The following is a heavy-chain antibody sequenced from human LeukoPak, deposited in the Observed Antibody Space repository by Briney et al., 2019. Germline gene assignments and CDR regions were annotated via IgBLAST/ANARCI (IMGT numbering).Heavy chain of an antibody. CDR1: GFTFSTYA. CDR2: ISGSGGST. J-gene: IGHJ4*02. V-gene: IGHV3-23*01. CDR3: AKENGYNYYFDY. D-gene: IGHD5-24*01. Sequence: GGSLRLSCAASGFTFSTYAMSWVRQAPGKGLEWVSAISGSGGSTNYADSVKGRFTISRDNSKNTLYLQVNSLRAEDTAVYYCAKENGYNYYFDYWGQGTLVTDSS.